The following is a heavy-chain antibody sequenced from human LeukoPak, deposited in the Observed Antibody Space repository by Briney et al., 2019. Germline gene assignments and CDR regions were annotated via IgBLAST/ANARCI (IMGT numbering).Heavy chain of an antibody. Sequence: GRSLRLSCAASGFTFSSYGMHWVRQAPGKGLEWVAVISYDGSNKYYADSVKGRFTISRDNSKNTLYLQMNSLRAEDTAVYYCAPRGYCSGGSCYPYFDYWGQGTLVTVSS. CDR2: ISYDGSNK. CDR1: GFTFSSYG. V-gene: IGHV3-30*03. CDR3: APRGYCSGGSCYPYFDY. D-gene: IGHD2-15*01. J-gene: IGHJ4*02.